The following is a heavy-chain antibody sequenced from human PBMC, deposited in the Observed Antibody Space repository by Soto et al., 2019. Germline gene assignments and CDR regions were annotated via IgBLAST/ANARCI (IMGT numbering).Heavy chain of an antibody. J-gene: IGHJ4*02. CDR1: GFTFSSYA. Sequence: GGSLRLSCAASGFTFSSYAMSWVRQAPGKGLEWVSAISGSGGSTYYADSVKGRFTISRDNSKNTLYLQMNSLRAEDTAVYYCARQYSSSWKLFDYWGQGTLVTVSS. CDR3: ARQYSSSWKLFDY. V-gene: IGHV3-23*01. D-gene: IGHD6-13*01. CDR2: ISGSGGST.